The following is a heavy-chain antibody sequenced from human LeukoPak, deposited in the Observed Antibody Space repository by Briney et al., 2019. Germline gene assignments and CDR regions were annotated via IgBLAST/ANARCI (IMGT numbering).Heavy chain of an antibody. Sequence: GGSLRLSCAASGFTFSSYSMNWVRQAPGKGLEWVSSISSSSSYIYYADSVKGRFTISRDNAKNSLYLQMNSLRAEDTAVYYCARDYDFWKDFDYWGQGTLVTVSS. CDR3: ARDYDFWKDFDY. J-gene: IGHJ4*02. CDR1: GFTFSSYS. D-gene: IGHD3-3*01. V-gene: IGHV3-21*01. CDR2: ISSSSSYI.